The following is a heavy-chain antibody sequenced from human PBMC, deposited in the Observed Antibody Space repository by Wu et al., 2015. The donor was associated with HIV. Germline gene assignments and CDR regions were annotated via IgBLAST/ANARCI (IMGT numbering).Heavy chain of an antibody. D-gene: IGHD3-9*01. J-gene: IGHJ4*02. Sequence: VQLVQSGAEMKKPGSSVKLSCKASGDSFSSYAINWVRQAPGQGLEWMGGIIPLFGTANYAQKFQGSVTITADESASTAFMDLSSLSYDDTAVYYCARDRSPYYDILTAFDYWGQGTLVTVSS. V-gene: IGHV1-69*12. CDR1: GDSFSSYA. CDR2: IIPLFGTA. CDR3: ARDRSPYYDILTAFDY.